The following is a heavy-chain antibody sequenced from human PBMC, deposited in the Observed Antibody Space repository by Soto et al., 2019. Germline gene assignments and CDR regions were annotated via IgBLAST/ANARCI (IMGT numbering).Heavy chain of an antibody. D-gene: IGHD2-21*02. CDR3: AKVHVMVVAGSTFDY. J-gene: IGHJ4*01. CDR2: IYHGGTT. CDR1: GYSISGPSY. V-gene: IGHV4-38-2*02. Sequence: SLTCSVSGYSISGPSYWAWIRQPPGKGPEWIASIYHGGTTFYNPSLKSRITISVDTSNNQFSLKLTSVTAADTAVYYCAKVHVMVVAGSTFDYWGHGTLVTVSS.